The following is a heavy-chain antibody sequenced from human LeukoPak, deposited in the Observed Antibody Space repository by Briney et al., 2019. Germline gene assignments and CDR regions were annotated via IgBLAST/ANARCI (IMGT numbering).Heavy chain of an antibody. Sequence: PGGSLRLSCAASGFTFSSYWMNWARQAPGKGLEWVASINHNGNVNYYVDSVKGRFTISRDNSKNTLYLQMNSLRAEDTAVYYCAKGLEVPAAMSWGDYYGMDVWGQGTTVTVSS. CDR2: INHNGNVN. D-gene: IGHD2-2*01. J-gene: IGHJ6*02. CDR3: AKGLEVPAAMSWGDYYGMDV. CDR1: GFTFSSYW. V-gene: IGHV3-7*03.